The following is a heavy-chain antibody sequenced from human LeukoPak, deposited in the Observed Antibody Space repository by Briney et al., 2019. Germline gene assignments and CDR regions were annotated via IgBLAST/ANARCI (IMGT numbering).Heavy chain of an antibody. Sequence: GGSLRLSCAAPGFTSSSYAMSWVRQAPGKGLEWVSAISGSGGSTYYADSVKGRFTISRDNSKNTLYLQMNSLRAEDTAVYYCAKAGDYGDFNWFDPWGQGTLVTVSS. CDR3: AKAGDYGDFNWFDP. D-gene: IGHD4-17*01. CDR1: GFTSSSYA. V-gene: IGHV3-23*01. CDR2: ISGSGGST. J-gene: IGHJ5*02.